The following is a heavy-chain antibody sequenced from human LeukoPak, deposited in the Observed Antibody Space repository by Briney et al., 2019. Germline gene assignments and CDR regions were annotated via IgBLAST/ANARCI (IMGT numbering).Heavy chain of an antibody. V-gene: IGHV3-48*01. J-gene: IGHJ4*02. CDR1: GFTFANYG. Sequence: GGSLRLSCEASGFTFANYGMNWVRQAPGRGLEWLSYISGSGSSIYYADSVKGRFTISRDNGKNSLFLQMNSLRAEDTALYYCARGGAVRPDYWGQGTMVSLSS. CDR3: ARGGAVRPDY. CDR2: ISGSGSSI. D-gene: IGHD6-6*01.